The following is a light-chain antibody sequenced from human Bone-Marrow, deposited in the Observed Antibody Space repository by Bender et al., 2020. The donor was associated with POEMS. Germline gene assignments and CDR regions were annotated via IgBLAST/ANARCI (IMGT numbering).Light chain of an antibody. V-gene: IGLV2-23*02. CDR2: EVT. J-gene: IGLJ2*01. Sequence: QSVLTQPPSASGTPGQRVTISCSGSSSNIGTNPVNWYQQFPGKAPRLLLYEVTRRPSWISGRFSGSKSGNTASLTISGLQAEDEAHYYCCSYAGDRLVVFGGGTKVTVL. CDR3: CSYAGDRLVV. CDR1: SSNIGTNP.